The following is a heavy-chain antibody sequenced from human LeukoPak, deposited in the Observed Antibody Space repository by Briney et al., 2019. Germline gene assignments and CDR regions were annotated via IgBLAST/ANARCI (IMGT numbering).Heavy chain of an antibody. CDR3: ARHDYGDPRLDY. CDR1: GGSFSGYY. CDR2: INHSGST. D-gene: IGHD4-17*01. J-gene: IGHJ4*02. V-gene: IGHV4-34*01. Sequence: PSETLSLTCAVYGGSFSGYYWSWVRQPPGKGLEWIGEINHSGSTNYNPSLKSRVTISVDTSKNQFSLKLSSVTAADTAVYYCARHDYGDPRLDYWGQGTLVTVSS.